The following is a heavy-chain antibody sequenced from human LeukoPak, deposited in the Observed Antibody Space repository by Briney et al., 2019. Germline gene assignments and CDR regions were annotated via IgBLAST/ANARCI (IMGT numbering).Heavy chain of an antibody. Sequence: GASVKVSCKASGYTFASYTMNWVRQAPGQGLEWMGWINTNTGNPTYAQGFTGRYVFSLDTSVSTAYLQISSLKAEDTAVYYCAKSVYDILTGYWIYYYAMDVWGQGTSVTVSS. J-gene: IGHJ6*02. CDR3: AKSVYDILTGYWIYYYAMDV. CDR1: GYTFASYT. CDR2: INTNTGNP. D-gene: IGHD3-9*01. V-gene: IGHV7-4-1*02.